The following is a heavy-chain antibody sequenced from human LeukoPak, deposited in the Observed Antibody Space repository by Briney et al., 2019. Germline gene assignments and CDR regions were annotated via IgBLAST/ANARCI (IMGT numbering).Heavy chain of an antibody. CDR2: IHHSGST. Sequence: SETLSLTCAVSGGSISSSTWWSWVRQPPGKGLEWVGEIHHSGSTNSNPSLKSRVTISVDTSKNQFSLKLSSVTAADTAVYYCARTSSMLPFDYWGQGTLVTVSS. CDR1: GGSISSSTW. D-gene: IGHD6-13*01. J-gene: IGHJ4*02. CDR3: ARTSSMLPFDY. V-gene: IGHV4-4*02.